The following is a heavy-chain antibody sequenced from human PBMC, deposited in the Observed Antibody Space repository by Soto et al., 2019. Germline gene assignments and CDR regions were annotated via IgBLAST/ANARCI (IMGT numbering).Heavy chain of an antibody. CDR2: INPEPTTI. CDR3: ARGAYGDPVDS. Sequence: EVQLVESGGGLVQPGGSLRLSCVASGISRHWIHWVRQAPGKGLVWGSRINPEPTTINYADSVKSRFSISRDNAKDTLYRQMNSQRADDTAVYCCARGAYGDPVDSWGQGTLVTVSS. CDR1: GISRHW. V-gene: IGHV3-74*01. D-gene: IGHD4-17*01. J-gene: IGHJ4*02.